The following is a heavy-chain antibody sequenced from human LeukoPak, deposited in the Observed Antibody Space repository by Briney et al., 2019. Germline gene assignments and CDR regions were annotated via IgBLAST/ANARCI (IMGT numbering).Heavy chain of an antibody. Sequence: PGGSLRLSCVASGFTFSSNGMHWVRQAPGKGLEWVTFIQYDGSKKYYADSVKGRFTISRDNSKNTLYLQMNSLRAEDTAVYYCAKEPVHSGSYEYWGQGTLVTVSS. J-gene: IGHJ4*02. CDR1: GFTFSSNG. CDR2: IQYDGSKK. D-gene: IGHD1-26*01. CDR3: AKEPVHSGSYEY. V-gene: IGHV3-30*02.